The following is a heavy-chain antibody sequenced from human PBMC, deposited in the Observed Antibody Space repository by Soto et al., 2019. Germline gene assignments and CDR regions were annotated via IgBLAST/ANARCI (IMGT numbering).Heavy chain of an antibody. V-gene: IGHV1-18*01. CDR3: ARDGWSMDTWNDPHFDY. J-gene: IGHJ4*02. D-gene: IGHD1-1*01. CDR2: ISALTGET. Sequence: QVLLVQSGPELKRPGASEMLSCKASGYTFTSFGFSWVRQAPGQQGLEWVGWISALTGETKFGKRFQDSIELTTDTETKTGYMELRSLTPDDTAVYFCARDGWSMDTWNDPHFDYWGRGTLVSVSP. CDR1: GYTFTSFG.